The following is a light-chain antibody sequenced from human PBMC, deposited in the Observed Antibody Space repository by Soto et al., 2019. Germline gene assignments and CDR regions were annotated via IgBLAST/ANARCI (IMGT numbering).Light chain of an antibody. V-gene: IGKV3-15*01. CDR2: GAS. CDR3: QQYSYWPLT. Sequence: EIEMTQSPSTLSVSPGERATLSCRASQSLSSNLAWYQQSPGQAPRLLIYGASTMAIGIPARFSGSGSGTEFTLTISSLQPEDFATYYCQQYSYWPLTFGGGTKVEIK. J-gene: IGKJ4*01. CDR1: QSLSSN.